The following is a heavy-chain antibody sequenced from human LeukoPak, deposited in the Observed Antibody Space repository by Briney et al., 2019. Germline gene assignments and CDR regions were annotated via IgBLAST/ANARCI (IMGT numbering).Heavy chain of an antibody. CDR3: ARRYTASPGERFDY. Sequence: PSETLSLTCTVSGGPISNYYWTWIRQPPGKGLEWIGYIYSSGNTNYNPSLNSRVTISLDTSKNQFSLILRSLTAADTAVYYCARRYTASPGERFDYWGQGTLVTVSS. CDR2: IYSSGNT. J-gene: IGHJ4*02. CDR1: GGPISNYY. V-gene: IGHV4-59*08. D-gene: IGHD2-2*02.